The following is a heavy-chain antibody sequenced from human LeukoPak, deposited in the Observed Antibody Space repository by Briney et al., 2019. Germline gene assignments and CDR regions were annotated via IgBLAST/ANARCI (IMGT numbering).Heavy chain of an antibody. V-gene: IGHV4-61*02. D-gene: IGHD3-10*01. Sequence: PSETLSLTCTVSGGSISSGSYYWSWIRQPAGKGLEWIGRIYTSGSTNYNPSLKSRVTISVDTSKNQFSLKLSSVTAADTAVYYCARGPSGLWFGELDDYWGQGTLVTVSS. CDR1: GGSISSGSYY. CDR2: IYTSGST. J-gene: IGHJ4*02. CDR3: ARGPSGLWFGELDDY.